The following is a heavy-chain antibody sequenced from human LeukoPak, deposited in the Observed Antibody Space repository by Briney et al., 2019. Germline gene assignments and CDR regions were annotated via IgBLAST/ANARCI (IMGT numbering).Heavy chain of an antibody. CDR1: GFTFSSYA. V-gene: IGHV3-23*01. J-gene: IGHJ2*01. CDR2: ISGSGGST. D-gene: IGHD1-26*01. CDR3: ARDTSTYWYFDL. Sequence: GGSLRLSCAASGFTFSSYAMSWVRQAPGKGLEWVSAISGSGGSTYYADSVKGRLTISRDNSKNTLYLQMNSLRAEDTAVYYCARDTSTYWYFDLWGRGTLVTVSS.